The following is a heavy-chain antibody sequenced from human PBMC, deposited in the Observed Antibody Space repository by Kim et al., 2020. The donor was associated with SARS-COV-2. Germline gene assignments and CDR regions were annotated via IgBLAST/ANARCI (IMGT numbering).Heavy chain of an antibody. J-gene: IGHJ6*02. Sequence: ASVKVSCKASGYMFTGYYMHWVRQAPGQGLEWVGRINPKSGDTNYVQKFQGRATMTRDTSINTAYMEVSWLTSDDTAVYYCATFPSRWSSRNGLDVWGQGTTVIVSS. CDR2: INPKSGDT. D-gene: IGHD6-13*01. V-gene: IGHV1-2*06. CDR3: ATFPSRWSSRNGLDV. CDR1: GYMFTGYY.